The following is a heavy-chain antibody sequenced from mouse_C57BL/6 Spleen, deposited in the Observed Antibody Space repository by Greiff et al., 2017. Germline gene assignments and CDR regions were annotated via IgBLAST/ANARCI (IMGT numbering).Heavy chain of an antibody. CDR2: IYPGDGDT. V-gene: IGHV1-82*01. CDR3: AREEMTPYYFDY. CDR1: GYAFSSSW. J-gene: IGHJ2*01. Sequence: QVQLQQSGPELVKPGASVKISCKASGYAFSSSWMNWVKQRPGKGLEWIGRIYPGDGDTNYNGKFKGKATLTADNSSSTAYMQLSSLTSEDSAVYFCAREEMTPYYFDYWGQGTTLTVSS.